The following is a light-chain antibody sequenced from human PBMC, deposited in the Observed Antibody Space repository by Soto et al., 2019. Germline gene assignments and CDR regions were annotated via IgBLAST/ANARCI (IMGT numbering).Light chain of an antibody. CDR2: AAS. Sequence: EIVMTQSPATLSVSPGERATLSCRASPGISNNLAWYQQKLGQPPRLLIYAASTRATGIPARFSGSGFGTQCTLTISSLQSEDFAVYFCQQYNNWPPGYTFGQGTKLEIK. CDR3: QQYNNWPPGYT. V-gene: IGKV3-15*01. J-gene: IGKJ2*01. CDR1: PGISNN.